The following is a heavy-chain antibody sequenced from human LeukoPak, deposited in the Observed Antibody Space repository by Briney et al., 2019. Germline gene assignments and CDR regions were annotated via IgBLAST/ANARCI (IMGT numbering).Heavy chain of an antibody. D-gene: IGHD3-22*01. J-gene: IGHJ4*02. V-gene: IGHV3-23*01. CDR1: GFTFSNFA. CDR2: ISGSGGST. Sequence: GGSLRLSCAASGFTFSNFAMNWVRQAPGKGLEWVSAISGSGGSTDYADSVKGRFTISRDNSKNTLYLQMSSLRAEDTAVYYCAKPQLMILVVSTMDYWGQGTLVTVSS. CDR3: AKPQLMILVVSTMDY.